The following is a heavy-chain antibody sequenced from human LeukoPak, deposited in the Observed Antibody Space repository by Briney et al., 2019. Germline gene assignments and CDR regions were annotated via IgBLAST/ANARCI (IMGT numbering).Heavy chain of an antibody. D-gene: IGHD2-15*01. CDR2: ISGRGDIT. Sequence: GGSLRLSCAASGFTFSSYAMGWVRQAPGKGLEWVSTISGRGDITYYADTVKGRFTVSRDSSKSTLYLEMNSLRAEDTAVYYCVRDVGWFQFDYWGQGTLVTVSS. CDR1: GFTFSSYA. J-gene: IGHJ4*02. V-gene: IGHV3-23*01. CDR3: VRDVGWFQFDY.